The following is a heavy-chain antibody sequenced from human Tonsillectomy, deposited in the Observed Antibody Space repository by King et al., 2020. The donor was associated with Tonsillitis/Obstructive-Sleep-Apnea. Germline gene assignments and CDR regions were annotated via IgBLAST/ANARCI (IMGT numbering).Heavy chain of an antibody. Sequence: VQLVESGGGLVQPGGSLRLSCSASGFTLSTYPMHWVRQAPGKGLEYVSGISSNGGSTYYADSVKGRFTISRDNSKNTLYLQMNSLRAEDTAVYYCVKDQVRYCTGCLCFSLDFWGQGTLVTVSS. V-gene: IGHV3-64D*06. D-gene: IGHD2-8*02. CDR1: GFTLSTYP. J-gene: IGHJ4*02. CDR3: VKDQVRYCTGCLCFSLDF. CDR2: ISSNGGST.